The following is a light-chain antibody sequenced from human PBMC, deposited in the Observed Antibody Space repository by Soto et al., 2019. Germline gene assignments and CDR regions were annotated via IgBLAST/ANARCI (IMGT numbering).Light chain of an antibody. Sequence: SLLTQPASVSGSPGQSITIPCTGTTSDVGSYNLVSCYQQHPGKAPKLMIYEGSKRPSGVSNRFSGSKSDNTASLTISGLQAEEEADYYCCSYAGSSTFSYVFGTGTKVTVL. CDR3: CSYAGSSTFSYV. CDR1: TSDVGSYNL. CDR2: EGS. J-gene: IGLJ1*01. V-gene: IGLV2-23*03.